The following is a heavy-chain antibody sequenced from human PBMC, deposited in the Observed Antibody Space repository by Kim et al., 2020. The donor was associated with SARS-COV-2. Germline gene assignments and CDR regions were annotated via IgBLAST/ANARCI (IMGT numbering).Heavy chain of an antibody. V-gene: IGHV1-58*02. CDR1: GFTFTSSA. CDR2: IVIGSGNT. CDR3: AVVPYYYDSSDYETIYP. D-gene: IGHD3-22*01. Sequence: SVKVSCKASGFTFTSSAMQWVRQARGQRLEWIGWIVIGSGNTNYAQKFQERVTISRDMSTSTAYMELSSLSSEDTAVYYCAVVPYYYDSSDYETIYPWGQGTLVTVSS. J-gene: IGHJ4*02.